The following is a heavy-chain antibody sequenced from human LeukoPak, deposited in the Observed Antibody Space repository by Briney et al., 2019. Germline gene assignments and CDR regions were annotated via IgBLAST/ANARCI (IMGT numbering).Heavy chain of an antibody. CDR1: GGSFSGYY. V-gene: IGHV4-34*01. Sequence: KPSETLSLTCAVYGGSFSGYYWSWICQPPGKGLEWIGEINHSGSTNYNPSLKSRVTISVDTSKNQFSLKLSSVTAADTAVYYCARDTPTARLDYWGQGTLVTVSS. CDR3: ARDTPTARLDY. CDR2: INHSGST. D-gene: IGHD4-17*01. J-gene: IGHJ4*02.